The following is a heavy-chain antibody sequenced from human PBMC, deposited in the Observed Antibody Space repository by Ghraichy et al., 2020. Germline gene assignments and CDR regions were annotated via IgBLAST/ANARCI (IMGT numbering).Heavy chain of an antibody. J-gene: IGHJ4*02. CDR1: GFTVSSNY. Sequence: GESLNISCAASGFTVSSNYMSWVRQAPGKGLEWVSVIYSGGSTYYADSVKGRFTISRDNSKNTLYLQMNSLRAEDTAVYYCARARGYSDYWGQGTLVTVSS. V-gene: IGHV3-66*01. D-gene: IGHD3-22*01. CDR3: ARARGYSDY. CDR2: IYSGGST.